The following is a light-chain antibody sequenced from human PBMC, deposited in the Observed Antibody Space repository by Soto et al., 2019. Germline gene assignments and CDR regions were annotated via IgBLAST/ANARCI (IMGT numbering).Light chain of an antibody. Sequence: DIQMTQSPSTLSASVGDRVTITSRASQSISSWLAWYQQKPGKAPKILIYDAYSLESGVPSRFSGSGSGTEFTLTISSLQRDDVANYYCQQYNSYLTFGGRTKVESK. V-gene: IGKV1-5*01. CDR3: QQYNSYLT. CDR2: DAY. J-gene: IGKJ4*01. CDR1: QSISSW.